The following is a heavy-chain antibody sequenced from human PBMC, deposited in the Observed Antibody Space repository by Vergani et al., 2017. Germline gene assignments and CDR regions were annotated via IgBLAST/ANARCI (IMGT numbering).Heavy chain of an antibody. V-gene: IGHV4-34*01. CDR2: INHSGST. J-gene: IGHJ3*02. Sequence: QVQLQQWGAGLLKPSETLSLTCAVYGGSFSGYYWSWIRQPPGKGLEWIGEINHSGSTNYNPSLKSRVTISVDTSKNQFSLKLSSVTAADTAVYYCARGLRYYDSSGYRDAFDIWGQGTMVTVSS. D-gene: IGHD3-22*01. CDR1: GGSFSGYY. CDR3: ARGLRYYDSSGYRDAFDI.